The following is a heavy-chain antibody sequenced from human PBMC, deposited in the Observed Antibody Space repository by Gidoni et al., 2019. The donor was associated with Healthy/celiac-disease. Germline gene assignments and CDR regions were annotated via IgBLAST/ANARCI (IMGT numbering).Heavy chain of an antibody. CDR3: ARDGGLNYYGSGSYYFWFDP. D-gene: IGHD3-10*01. J-gene: IGHJ5*02. V-gene: IGHV1-69*04. CDR1: GGTFSSYP. Sequence: QVQLVQSGAEVKKPGSSVKVSCKASGGTFSSYPISWVRQAPGPGLEWMGRIIPILGIANYAQKFQGRVTITADKSTSTAYMELSSLRSEDTAVYYCARDGGLNYYGSGSYYFWFDPWGQGTLVTVSS. CDR2: IIPILGIA.